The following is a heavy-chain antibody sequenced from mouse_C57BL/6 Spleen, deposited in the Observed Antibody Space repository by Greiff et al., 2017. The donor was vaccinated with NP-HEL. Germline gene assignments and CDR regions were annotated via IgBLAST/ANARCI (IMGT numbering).Heavy chain of an antibody. CDR1: GFTFSDYG. CDR2: ISSGSSTI. V-gene: IGHV5-17*01. D-gene: IGHD2-4*01. J-gene: IGHJ1*03. CDR3: ARGEVYDYDWYFDV. Sequence: EVKLMESGGGLVKPGGSLKLSCAASGFTFSDYGMHWVRQAPEKGLEWVAYISSGSSTIYYADTVKGRFTISRDNAKNTLFLQMTSLRSEDTAMYYCARGEVYDYDWYFDVWGTGTTVTVSS.